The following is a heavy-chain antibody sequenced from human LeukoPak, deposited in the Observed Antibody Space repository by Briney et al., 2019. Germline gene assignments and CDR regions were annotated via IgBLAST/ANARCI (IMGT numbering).Heavy chain of an antibody. V-gene: IGHV1-18*01. CDR3: AIHSGSGSYFDAFDI. Sequence: ASVKVSCKASGYTFTSYGISWVRQAPGQGLEWMGWISAYNGNTNYAQKLQGRVTMTTDTSTSTAYMELRSLRSDDTAVYYCAIHSGSGSYFDAFDIWGQGTMVTVPS. CDR1: GYTFTSYG. CDR2: ISAYNGNT. D-gene: IGHD1-26*01. J-gene: IGHJ3*02.